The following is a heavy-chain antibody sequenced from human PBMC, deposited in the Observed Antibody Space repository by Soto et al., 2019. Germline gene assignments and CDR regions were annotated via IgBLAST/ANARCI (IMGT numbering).Heavy chain of an antibody. CDR1: GGSISSGGYY. J-gene: IGHJ6*02. V-gene: IGHV4-31*03. CDR3: ARAGHYDSSGYLQYYYYYGMDV. CDR2: IYYSGST. Sequence: SETLSLTCTVSGGSISSGGYYWSWIRQHPGKGLEWIGYIYYSGSTYYNPSLKSRVTISVDTSKNQFSLKLGSVTAADTAVYYCARAGHYDSSGYLQYYYYYGMDVWGQGTKVTVSS. D-gene: IGHD3-22*01.